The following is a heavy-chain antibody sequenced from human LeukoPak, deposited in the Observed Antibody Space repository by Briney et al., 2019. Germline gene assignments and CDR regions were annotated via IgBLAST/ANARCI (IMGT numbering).Heavy chain of an antibody. CDR1: GFTFSSYS. D-gene: IGHD3-9*01. Sequence: GGSLRLSCAASGFTFSSYSLNWVRQAPGKGLEWVSYISRSSSTIYADSVKGRFTISRDNTNNSLYLQMNSLRDDDTAVYYCARGFEIFDYWGQGTLVTVSS. CDR3: ARGFEIFDY. CDR2: ISRSSST. V-gene: IGHV3-48*02. J-gene: IGHJ4*02.